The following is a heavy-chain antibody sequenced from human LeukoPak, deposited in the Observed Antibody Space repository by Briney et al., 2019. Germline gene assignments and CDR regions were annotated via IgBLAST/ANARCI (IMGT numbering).Heavy chain of an antibody. V-gene: IGHV3-33*01. J-gene: IGHJ3*01. CDR2: IWFDGSNK. CDR1: GFTFSSYG. D-gene: IGHD4-17*01. Sequence: PGGSLRLSCAASGFTFSSYGMPGVRQAPGKGLEGVAVIWFDGSNKYYADSVKGRFTISRDNSKNTLNLQMKSLRAEETALYYCARRVGEYGAAFDVWGQGTMVTVSS. CDR3: ARRVGEYGAAFDV.